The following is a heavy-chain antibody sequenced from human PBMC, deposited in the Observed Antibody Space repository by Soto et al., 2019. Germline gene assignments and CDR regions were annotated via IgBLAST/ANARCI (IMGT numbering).Heavy chain of an antibody. Sequence: QLSESGGGLLQPGGSLTLSCAASGFTLTYAMTWVRQPPGKGLEWVSSMNGAATSTSYADSVKGRFTMSRDNSKNTLYLEMNTLRPEDTAVYYCARGGADHYNYGMDVWGQGTTVSVSS. D-gene: IGHD3-10*01. CDR2: MNGAATST. V-gene: IGHV3-23*05. CDR1: GFTLTYA. CDR3: ARGGADHYNYGMDV. J-gene: IGHJ6*02.